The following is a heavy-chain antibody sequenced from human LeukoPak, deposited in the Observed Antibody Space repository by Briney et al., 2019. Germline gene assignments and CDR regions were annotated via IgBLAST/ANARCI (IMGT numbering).Heavy chain of an antibody. Sequence: GGSLRLSCAASGFPFCNPWMSWVRPAPGKGREWGGRITSRTDGGTTDYAAPVKGRFTISRDDSKNTQYLQMNSLKTEDTAVYYCTTGYDYVWGSYMYYFDYWGQRTLVTVSS. CDR2: ITSRTDGGTT. J-gene: IGHJ4*02. D-gene: IGHD3-16*01. CDR1: GFPFCNPW. CDR3: TTGYDYVWGSYMYYFDY. V-gene: IGHV3-15*01.